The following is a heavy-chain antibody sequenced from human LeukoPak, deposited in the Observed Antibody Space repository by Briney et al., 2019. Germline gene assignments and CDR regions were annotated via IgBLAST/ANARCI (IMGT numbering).Heavy chain of an antibody. V-gene: IGHV1-18*01. CDR2: ISAYNGNT. J-gene: IGHJ4*02. CDR3: ARKENSGYDFLNFDY. D-gene: IGHD5-12*01. Sequence: WASVKVSCKASGYTFTSYGISWVRQAPGQGLEWMGWISAYNGNTNYAQKLQGRVTMTTDTSTSTAYMELRSLRSDDTAVYYCARKENSGYDFLNFDYWGQGTLVTVSS. CDR1: GYTFTSYG.